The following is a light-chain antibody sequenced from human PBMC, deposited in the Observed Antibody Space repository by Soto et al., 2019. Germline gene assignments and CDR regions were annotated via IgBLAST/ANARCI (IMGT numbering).Light chain of an antibody. CDR3: SSYTTSNTRQIV. CDR1: SSDVGGYNY. V-gene: IGLV2-14*03. Sequence: SVLTQPASVSGAAGQSINISCTGTSSDVGGYNYVSWYQHHPGKAPKLIIYDVSNRPSGVSNPFSGSKSGNTASLTISGLQPEDEADYYCSSYTTSNTRQIVFGTGTKVTVL. CDR2: DVS. J-gene: IGLJ1*01.